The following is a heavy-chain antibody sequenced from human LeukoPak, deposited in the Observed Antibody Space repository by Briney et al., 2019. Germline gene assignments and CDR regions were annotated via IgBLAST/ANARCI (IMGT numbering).Heavy chain of an antibody. CDR2: ISSSSSYI. Sequence: GGSLRLSCAASGFTFSSYSMNWVRQAPGKGLEWVSSISSSSSYIYYADSVKGRFTISRDNAKNSLYLQMNSLRAEDTAVYYCARLTPGYSSGRGEVWFDPWGQGTLVTVSS. J-gene: IGHJ5*02. CDR1: GFTFSSYS. V-gene: IGHV3-21*01. CDR3: ARLTPGYSSGRGEVWFDP. D-gene: IGHD3-10*01.